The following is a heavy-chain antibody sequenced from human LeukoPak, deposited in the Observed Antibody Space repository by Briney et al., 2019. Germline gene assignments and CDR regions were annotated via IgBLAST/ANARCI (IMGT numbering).Heavy chain of an antibody. Sequence: ASVKVSCKASGYTFTSYGISWVRQAPGQGLEWMGWISAYNGNTNYAQKLQGRVTMTTDTSTSTAYMELRSLRSDDTAVYYCARPFRGHSYGLFDYWGQGTLVTVSS. CDR1: GYTFTSYG. J-gene: IGHJ4*02. CDR3: ARPFRGHSYGLFDY. CDR2: ISAYNGNT. V-gene: IGHV1-18*01. D-gene: IGHD5-18*01.